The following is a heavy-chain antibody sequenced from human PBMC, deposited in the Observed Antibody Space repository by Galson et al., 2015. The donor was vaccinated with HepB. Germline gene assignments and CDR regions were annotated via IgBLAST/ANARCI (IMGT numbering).Heavy chain of an antibody. J-gene: IGHJ4*02. CDR2: FDPEDGET. CDR3: AISITIFGVVIPTFDY. CDR1: GYTLTELS. Sequence: SLKVSCKVSGYTLTELSMHWVRQAPGKGLEWMGGFDPEDGETIYAQKFQGRVTMTEDTSTDTAYMELSSLRSEDTAVYYCAISITIFGVVIPTFDYWGQGTLVTVSS. V-gene: IGHV1-24*01. D-gene: IGHD3-3*01.